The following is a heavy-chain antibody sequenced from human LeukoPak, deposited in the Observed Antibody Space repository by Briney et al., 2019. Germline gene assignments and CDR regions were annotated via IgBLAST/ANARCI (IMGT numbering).Heavy chain of an antibody. V-gene: IGHV4-30-2*01. CDR2: IYHSGST. CDR1: GGSISSGGYY. Sequence: SQTLSLTCTVSGGSISSGGYYWSWIRQPPGKGLEWIGYIYHSGSTYYNPSLKSRVTISVDRSKNQFSLKLSSVTAADTAVYYCARSDGGDYGGGFDYWGQGTLVTVSS. CDR3: ARSDGGDYGGGFDY. D-gene: IGHD4-17*01. J-gene: IGHJ4*02.